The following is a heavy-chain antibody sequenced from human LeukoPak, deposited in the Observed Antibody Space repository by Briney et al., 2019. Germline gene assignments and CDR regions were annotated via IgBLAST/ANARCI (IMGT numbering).Heavy chain of an antibody. D-gene: IGHD6-6*01. Sequence: PGGSLRLSCAASGFPLTRAWMGGVRQAPGKGREGGGRIKSKDDGGTKDYTAPVKDRFTVSRDDSKNMVYLQLRSLRSEDTDDYYCPTDRGIEVRPLFDYWGQGISVTVSS. CDR2: IKSKDDGGTK. V-gene: IGHV3-15*01. CDR1: GFPLTRAW. J-gene: IGHJ4*02. CDR3: PTDRGIEVRPLFDY.